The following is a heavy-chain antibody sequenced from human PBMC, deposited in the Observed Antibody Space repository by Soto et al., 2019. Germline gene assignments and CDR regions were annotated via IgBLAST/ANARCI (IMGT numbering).Heavy chain of an antibody. CDR3: ATDVRTYYYGSGSSSRDY. CDR2: FDPEDGET. Sequence: GASVKVSCKVSGYTLTELSMHCVRQAPGKGLEWMGGFDPEDGETIYAQKFQGRVTMTEDTSTDTAYMELSSLRSEDTAVYYCATDVRTYYYGSGSSSRDYWGQGTLVTVSS. V-gene: IGHV1-24*01. D-gene: IGHD3-10*01. J-gene: IGHJ4*02. CDR1: GYTLTELS.